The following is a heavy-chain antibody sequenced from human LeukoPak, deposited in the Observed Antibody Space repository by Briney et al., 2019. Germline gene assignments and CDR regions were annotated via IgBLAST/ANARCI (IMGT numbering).Heavy chain of an antibody. Sequence: TSETLTLTCTVSGGSISSYYWSWIRQPPGQGLEWIGYIYTSGSTNYNPSLKSRVTISVGTSKNQFSLKLSSVTAADTAVYYCASTGYYDSSSRFDYWGQGTLVTVSS. CDR2: IYTSGST. J-gene: IGHJ4*02. CDR3: ASTGYYDSSSRFDY. D-gene: IGHD3-22*01. CDR1: GGSISSYY. V-gene: IGHV4-4*09.